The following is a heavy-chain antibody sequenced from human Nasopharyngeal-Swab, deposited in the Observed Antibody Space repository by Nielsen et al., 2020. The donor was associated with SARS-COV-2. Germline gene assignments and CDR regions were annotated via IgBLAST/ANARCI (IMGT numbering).Heavy chain of an antibody. CDR2: SKSGGETT. V-gene: IGHV3-15*01. J-gene: IGHJ4*02. CDR1: GFTFSRTW. CDR3: TTESGDGTY. Sequence: GESLKISCAASGFTFSRTWMSWVRQAPGKDLEWVGRSKSGGETTDYAASVKGRFSISRDDSKNMLYLQMNSLKREDTAVYYCTTESGDGTYGGQGTLVSVSS. D-gene: IGHD1-26*01.